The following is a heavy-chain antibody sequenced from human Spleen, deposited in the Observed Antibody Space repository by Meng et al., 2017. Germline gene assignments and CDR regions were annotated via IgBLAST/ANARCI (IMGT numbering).Heavy chain of an antibody. CDR3: ARAGGYGGIYFDY. CDR1: GFTFSDSW. Sequence: GESLKISCAASGFTFSDSWMHWVRPAPGKGLVWVSRIKSDGSYTSYADSVKGRVTISRDNAKNTLYVQMNSLRAEDTAVYDCARAGGYGGIYFDYWGQGTLVTVSS. D-gene: IGHD5-12*01. V-gene: IGHV3-74*01. J-gene: IGHJ4*02. CDR2: IKSDGSYT.